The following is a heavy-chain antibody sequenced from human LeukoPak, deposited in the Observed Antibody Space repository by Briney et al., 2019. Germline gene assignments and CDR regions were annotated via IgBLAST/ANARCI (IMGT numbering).Heavy chain of an antibody. Sequence: ASVKVSCKVSGYTLTELSMHWVRQAPGKGLEWMGGFDPEDGETIYAQKFQGRVTMTEDTSTDTAYMELRSLTSDDTAVYYCATVYYGSGHDAFDIWGQGTMVTVSS. CDR3: ATVYYGSGHDAFDI. V-gene: IGHV1-24*01. CDR2: FDPEDGET. D-gene: IGHD3-10*01. CDR1: GYTLTELS. J-gene: IGHJ3*02.